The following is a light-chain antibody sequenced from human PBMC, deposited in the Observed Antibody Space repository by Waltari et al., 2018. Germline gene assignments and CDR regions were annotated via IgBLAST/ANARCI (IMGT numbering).Light chain of an antibody. CDR3: SSYTSSSALKV. CDR2: DGS. CDR1: SSDVGGYNY. J-gene: IGLJ3*02. V-gene: IGLV2-14*01. Sequence: QSPLTPPASVSGSPAQSLTISCTGTSSDVGGYNYVSRYQQHPGKAPKLMIYDGSNRPSGVSNRFSGSKSGNTASLTISGLQAEDEADYYCSSYTSSSALKVFGGGTKLTVL.